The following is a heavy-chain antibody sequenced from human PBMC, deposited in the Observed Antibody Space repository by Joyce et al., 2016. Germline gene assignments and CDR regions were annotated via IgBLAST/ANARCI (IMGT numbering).Heavy chain of an antibody. CDR3: ARPWPATVGKIDS. CDR2: ISDSVDTT. Sequence: EVQLVESGGGLIQPGGSLRLSCIGSGFTLRGSSMDGVSQAQGKGPEWISYISDSVDTTFYACSGTGRFTIARDDAKNSLFLQMNSLRVDDTAIYYCARPWPATVGKIDSWGRGTLVTVSS. J-gene: IGHJ4*02. V-gene: IGHV3-48*01. CDR1: GFTLRGSS. D-gene: IGHD4-23*01.